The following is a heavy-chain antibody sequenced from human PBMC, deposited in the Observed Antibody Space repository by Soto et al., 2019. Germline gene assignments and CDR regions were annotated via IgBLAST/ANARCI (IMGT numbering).Heavy chain of an antibody. CDR2: IIPILGIA. J-gene: IGHJ4*02. D-gene: IGHD4-17*01. CDR3: ARERATYGGLLALDY. Sequence: QVQLVQSGAEVKKPGSSVKVSCKASGGTFSSYTISWVRQAPGQGLEWMGRIIPILGIANYAQKFQGRVTITADKSTNTAYMELSSLRSEDTAVYYCARERATYGGLLALDYWGQGTLVTVSS. V-gene: IGHV1-69*08. CDR1: GGTFSSYT.